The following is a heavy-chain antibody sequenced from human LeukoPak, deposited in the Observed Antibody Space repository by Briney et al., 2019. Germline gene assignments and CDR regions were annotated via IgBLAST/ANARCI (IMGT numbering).Heavy chain of an antibody. CDR2: ISSISSTI. J-gene: IGHJ4*02. V-gene: IGHV3-48*04. CDR3: AKPAPGGNFDY. Sequence: GGSLRLSCAASGFTFNGYGMNWVRQAPGKGLEWVSYISSISSTIYYSDSVKGRFTISRDNSKNTLYLQMNSLRAEDTAVYYCAKPAPGGNFDYWGQGTLVTVSS. D-gene: IGHD2-8*02. CDR1: GFTFNGYG.